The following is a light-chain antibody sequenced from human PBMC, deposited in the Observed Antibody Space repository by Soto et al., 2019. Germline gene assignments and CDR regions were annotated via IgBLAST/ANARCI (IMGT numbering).Light chain of an antibody. CDR1: QSISVW. J-gene: IGKJ1*01. V-gene: IGKV1-5*03. Sequence: DIQMTQSPSTLSASVGDRVTITCRASQSISVWLAWYQQKAGKAPNLLIYKASRLESGVPSRFSGSGSETEFTLTISGLQAGDAITYYCQEYNSHFPTFGQGTKVDIK. CDR3: QEYNSHFPT. CDR2: KAS.